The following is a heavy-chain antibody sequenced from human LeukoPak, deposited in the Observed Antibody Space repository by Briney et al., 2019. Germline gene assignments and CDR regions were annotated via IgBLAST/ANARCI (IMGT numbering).Heavy chain of an antibody. CDR2: INPNSGGT. Sequence: SVKVSCKASGYTFTGYYMHWVRQAPGQGLEWMGRINPNSGGTNYAQKFQGRVTMTRDTSISTAYMELSRLRSDDTAVYYCARGDSSGYYPSDYWGQGTLVTVSS. CDR3: ARGDSSGYYPSDY. CDR1: GYTFTGYY. D-gene: IGHD3-22*01. J-gene: IGHJ4*02. V-gene: IGHV1-2*06.